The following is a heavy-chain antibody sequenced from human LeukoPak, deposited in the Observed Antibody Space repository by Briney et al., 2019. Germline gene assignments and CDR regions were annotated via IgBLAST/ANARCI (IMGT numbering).Heavy chain of an antibody. CDR2: ISSSSSTI. J-gene: IGHJ4*02. V-gene: IGHV3-48*04. CDR1: GFTFSSYS. CDR3: ARDHGPYIDY. Sequence: GGSLRLSCAASGFTFSSYSMNWVRQAPGKGLEWVSYISSSSSTIYYADSVKGRFTISRDNAKNSLYLQMNSLRAEDTAVYYCARDHGPYIDYWGQGTLVTVSS.